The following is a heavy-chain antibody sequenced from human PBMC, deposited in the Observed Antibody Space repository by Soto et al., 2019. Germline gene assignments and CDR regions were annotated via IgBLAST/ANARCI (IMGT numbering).Heavy chain of an antibody. CDR2: IIPMFDTP. D-gene: IGHD2-15*01. CDR3: ARSGGLDRDFNY. V-gene: IGHV1-69*12. Sequence: QVQLVQSGAEVKKPGSSVKVSCKASGGTFSSDSFSWVRQAPGQGVEWMGGIIPMFDTPIYAQKFQERVTITADESTSTAYMPLSSLRSGDTAVYYCARSGGLDRDFNYWGPGSLVTVSS. CDR1: GGTFSSDS. J-gene: IGHJ4*02.